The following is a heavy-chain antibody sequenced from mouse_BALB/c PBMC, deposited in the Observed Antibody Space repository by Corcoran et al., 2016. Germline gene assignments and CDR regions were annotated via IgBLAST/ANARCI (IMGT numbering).Heavy chain of an antibody. J-gene: IGHJ1*01. CDR2: INTYTGEP. Sequence: QIQLVQSGPELKKPGETVKISCKASGYTFTNYGMNWVKQAPGKGLKWMGWINTYTGEPTYADDFKGRFAFSLETSASTAYLQINNLKNEDTATYFCARECYWYFDVWGAGTTVTVSS. CDR1: GYTFTNYG. CDR3: ARECYWYFDV. V-gene: IGHV9-3-1*01.